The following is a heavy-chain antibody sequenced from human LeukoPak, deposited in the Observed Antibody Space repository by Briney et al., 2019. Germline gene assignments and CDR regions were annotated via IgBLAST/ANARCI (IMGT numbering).Heavy chain of an antibody. CDR2: ISSSSAHI. CDR3: ARDIGGSYTAIDY. J-gene: IGHJ4*02. Sequence: AGGSLRLSCAASGFTFSSYSMNWVRQALGKGLEWVSFISSSSAHINYADSVKGRFTISRDNPRNSLYLQMNSLRAEDTAVYYCARDIGGSYTAIDYWGQGTLVTVSS. CDR1: GFTFSSYS. V-gene: IGHV3-21*01. D-gene: IGHD1-26*01.